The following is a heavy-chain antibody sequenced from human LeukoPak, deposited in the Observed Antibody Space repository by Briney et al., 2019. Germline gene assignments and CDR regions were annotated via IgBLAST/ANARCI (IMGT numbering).Heavy chain of an antibody. V-gene: IGHV3-48*04. D-gene: IGHD1-1*01. Sequence: GGSLRLSCAASGFTFSSYSMNWVRQAPGKGLEWVSYISSSSSTIYYADSVKGRFTISRDNAKNSLYLQMNSLRAEDTAVYYCARDDRDWKEGFFGYWGQGTLVTVSS. J-gene: IGHJ4*02. CDR1: GFTFSSYS. CDR2: ISSSSSTI. CDR3: ARDDRDWKEGFFGY.